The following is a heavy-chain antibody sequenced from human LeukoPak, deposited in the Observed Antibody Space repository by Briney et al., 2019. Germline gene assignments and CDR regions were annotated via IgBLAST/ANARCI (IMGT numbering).Heavy chain of an antibody. J-gene: IGHJ4*02. D-gene: IGHD2-15*01. CDR1: GGSISGDDYS. V-gene: IGHV4-61*08. CDR3: ARVTAAGGGFDH. Sequence: SETLSLTCAVSGGSISGDDYSWSWIRQPPGQGLECIGHIYFTGSTTYNPSLKSRVTISVDTSQNQFSLSLTSVTSADTAVYYCARVTAAGGGFDHWGQGTLVTVSS. CDR2: IYFTGST.